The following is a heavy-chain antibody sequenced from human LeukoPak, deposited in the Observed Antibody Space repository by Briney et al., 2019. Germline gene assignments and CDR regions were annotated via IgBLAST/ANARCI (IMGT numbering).Heavy chain of an antibody. Sequence: GGSLRLSCAASGFTFINAWMSWVRQAPGKVLEWDGRIKSKSDGETTDYAAPVKGRFTISRDDLDKMVYLQMDSLKTEDTAIYYCTTDWGLPNCGGDCYLPWGQGTLVTVSS. CDR1: GFTFINAW. CDR3: TTDWGLPNCGGDCYLP. V-gene: IGHV3-15*01. J-gene: IGHJ5*02. D-gene: IGHD2-21*02. CDR2: IKSKSDGETT.